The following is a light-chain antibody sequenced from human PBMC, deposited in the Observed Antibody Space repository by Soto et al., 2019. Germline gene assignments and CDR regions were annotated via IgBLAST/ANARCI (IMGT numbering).Light chain of an antibody. J-gene: IGKJ5*01. V-gene: IGKV3-20*01. CDR1: QSVSSSY. CDR2: GAS. Sequence: EIVLTQSPGTLFLSPGERGTLSCRASQSVSSSYLAWYQQKPGQAPRLLIYGASSRATGIPDRFSGSGSGTDFTLTIRRLEPEDFAVYYCQQYGTSPRITFGQGTRLEIK. CDR3: QQYGTSPRIT.